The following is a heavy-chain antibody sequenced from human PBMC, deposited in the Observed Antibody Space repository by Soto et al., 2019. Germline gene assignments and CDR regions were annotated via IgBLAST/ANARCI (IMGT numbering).Heavy chain of an antibody. D-gene: IGHD2-2*01. Sequence: QVQLVESGGDVVQPGRSLRLSCAASVFTFSSYGMHWVRQAPGKGLEWVAVISHDGSKKYYADSVKGRFTISRDNSKNTLYLQMNSLRVEDTAVYYCAKGIGLQFIVVVPAVMPDPIDYWGQGTLVTVSS. CDR2: ISHDGSKK. J-gene: IGHJ4*02. CDR1: VFTFSSYG. CDR3: AKGIGLQFIVVVPAVMPDPIDY. V-gene: IGHV3-30*18.